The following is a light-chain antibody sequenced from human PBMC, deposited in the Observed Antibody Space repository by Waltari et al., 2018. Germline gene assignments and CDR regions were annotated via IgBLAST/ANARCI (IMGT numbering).Light chain of an antibody. J-gene: IGLJ2*01. CDR1: SSDVGGYNY. V-gene: IGLV2-14*03. CDR3: SSYTSSSALV. CDR2: DVT. Sequence: QSALTQSASVSGSPGQSITISCTGTSSDVGGYNYVSWYQQHPVKAPKLMIYDVTNRPSGVSNRFFGSKAGNTASLTSSGLQAEDEADYYCSSYTSSSALVFGGGTKLTVL.